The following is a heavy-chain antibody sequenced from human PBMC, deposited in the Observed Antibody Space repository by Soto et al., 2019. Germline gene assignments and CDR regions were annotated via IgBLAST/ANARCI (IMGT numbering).Heavy chain of an antibody. CDR2: IKEDGSEE. CDR1: GFTFNNYY. V-gene: IGHV3-7*01. D-gene: IGHD6-25*01. Sequence: EVQLVESGGGLVQPGGSLRLSCAASGFTFNNYYMTWVRQAPGKGLEWVANIKEDGSEEFYVDSAKGRFTISRDNAKNSLFLQMDGLRVEDTAVYCCPGGPLGAANYWGQGTLVSVSS. CDR3: PGGPLGAANY. J-gene: IGHJ4*02.